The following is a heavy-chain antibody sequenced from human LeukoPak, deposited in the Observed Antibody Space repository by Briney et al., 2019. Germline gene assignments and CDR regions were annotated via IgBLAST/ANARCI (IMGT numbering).Heavy chain of an antibody. D-gene: IGHD2-2*01. CDR2: IRYDGGHA. J-gene: IGHJ3*01. Sequence: PGGSLRLSCTASGFAFSNSGMHWVRQAPDKGLEWVAFIRYDGGHAYYADSVKGRFTISRDNSKNTLYLQMNSLRVEDTALFYCAKDLAHFRLVPVGSFDLWGQGTVVAVS. V-gene: IGHV3-30*02. CDR1: GFAFSNSG. CDR3: AKDLAHFRLVPVGSFDL.